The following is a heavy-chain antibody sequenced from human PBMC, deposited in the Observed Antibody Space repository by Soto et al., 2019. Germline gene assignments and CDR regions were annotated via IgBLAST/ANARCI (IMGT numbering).Heavy chain of an antibody. CDR1: GYTFTSYD. V-gene: IGHV1-8*01. CDR3: ASGQYISSWYGVYYYYMDF. J-gene: IGHJ6*03. CDR2: MNPNSGNT. D-gene: IGHD6-13*01. Sequence: GASVKVSCKASGYTFTSYDINWVRQATGQGLEWMGWMNPNSGNTGYAQKFQGRVTMTRNTSISTAYMELSSLRSEDTAVYYCASGQYISSWYGVYYYYMDFWGQGTSVPVSS.